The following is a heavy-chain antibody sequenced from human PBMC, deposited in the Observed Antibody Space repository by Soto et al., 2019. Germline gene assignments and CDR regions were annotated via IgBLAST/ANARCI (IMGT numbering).Heavy chain of an antibody. D-gene: IGHD1-1*01. V-gene: IGHV4-59*01. CDR1: GGSMSSYY. J-gene: IGHJ4*02. CDR2: IYYSGST. Sequence: PSETLSLTCTVSGGSMSSYYWSWVRQPPGKGLEWIGYIYYSGSTNYNPSLKSRVTISVDTSKNQFSLKLSSVTAADTAVYYCARTLPNRQLFDSWSQGTLVTVSS. CDR3: ARTLPNRQLFDS.